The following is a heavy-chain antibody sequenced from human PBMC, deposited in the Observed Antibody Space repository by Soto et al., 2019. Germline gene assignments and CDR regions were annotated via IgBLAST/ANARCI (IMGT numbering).Heavy chain of an antibody. CDR2: ISGSGGST. J-gene: IGHJ4*02. CDR1: GFTFSSYA. CDR3: AKIHIAAAGYFDY. D-gene: IGHD6-13*01. V-gene: IGHV3-23*01. Sequence: PGGSLRLSCAASGFTFSSYAMSWVRQAPGKGLEWVSAISGSGGSTYYADSVKGRFTISRDNSKNTLYLQMSSPRAEDTAVYYCAKIHIAAAGYFDYWGQGTLVTVSS.